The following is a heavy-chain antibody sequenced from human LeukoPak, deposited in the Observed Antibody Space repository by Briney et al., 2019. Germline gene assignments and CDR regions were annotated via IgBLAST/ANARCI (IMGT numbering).Heavy chain of an antibody. V-gene: IGHV3-49*04. CDR3: TRDRGYSYGYGGSGYNYFDY. D-gene: IGHD5-18*01. CDR2: IRSKAYGGTT. Sequence: GGSLRLSCTASGFTFGDYAMSWVRQAPGKGLEWVGFIRSKAYGGTTEYAASVKGRFTISRDDSKSIAYLQMNSLKTEDTAVYYCTRDRGYSYGYGGSGYNYFDYWGQGTLVTVSS. J-gene: IGHJ4*02. CDR1: GFTFGDYA.